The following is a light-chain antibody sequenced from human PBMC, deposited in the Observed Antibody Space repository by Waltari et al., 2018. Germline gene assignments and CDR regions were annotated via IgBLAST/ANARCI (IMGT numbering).Light chain of an antibody. Sequence: DIVMTQSPLSLPVTPGEPASISCRSSQSLLHSNGYNYLDWYLQKPGQSPHLLIDLGSNRASGVPDRFSGSGSGTDFTLKISRVEAEDVGVYYCMQALQTPWTFGQGTKLEIK. CDR2: LGS. J-gene: IGKJ2*01. CDR3: MQALQTPWT. CDR1: QSLLHSNGYNY. V-gene: IGKV2-28*01.